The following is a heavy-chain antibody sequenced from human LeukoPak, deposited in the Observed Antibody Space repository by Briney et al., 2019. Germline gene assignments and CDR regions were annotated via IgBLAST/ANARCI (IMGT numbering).Heavy chain of an antibody. CDR3: AKDSPEPT. CDR1: GGSINNYY. CDR2: IYYSGTT. V-gene: IGHV4-59*01. J-gene: IGHJ5*02. D-gene: IGHD1-14*01. Sequence: SETLSLTCTVSGGSINNYYWSWIRQPPGKPLEWLGSIYYSGTTNYNPSLKSRVSMSIDTSKTQFSLKLGSVTAADTAVYYCAKDSPEPTWGQGTLVTVSS.